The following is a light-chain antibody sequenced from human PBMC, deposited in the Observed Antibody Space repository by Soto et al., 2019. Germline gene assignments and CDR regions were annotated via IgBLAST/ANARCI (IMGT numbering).Light chain of an antibody. V-gene: IGLV2-11*01. CDR2: DVS. Sequence: QSVLTQPPSGSGSPGQSVTISCPGTRSEVGAYNYVSWYQQHPGKAPKLMICDVSQRPSGVPDRFSGSKSGNTASLTISGLQAEDEADYFCCSYAGGYTHYVFGTGTRSPS. CDR1: RSEVGAYNY. CDR3: CSYAGGYTHYV. J-gene: IGLJ1*01.